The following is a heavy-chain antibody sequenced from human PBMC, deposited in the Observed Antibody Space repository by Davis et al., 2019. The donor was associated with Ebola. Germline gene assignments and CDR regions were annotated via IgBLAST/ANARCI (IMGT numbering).Heavy chain of an antibody. Sequence: MPSETLSLTCTVSGASISSSGYYWGWIRQPPGKGLEWIGSIYYRGSTYYNPSLKSGVTISVDTSKNQFSLKLSSVTAADTAVYYCARSGFNWFDPWGQGTLVTVSS. CDR2: IYYRGST. J-gene: IGHJ5*02. CDR3: ARSGFNWFDP. CDR1: GASISSSGYY. D-gene: IGHD1-1*01. V-gene: IGHV4-39*01.